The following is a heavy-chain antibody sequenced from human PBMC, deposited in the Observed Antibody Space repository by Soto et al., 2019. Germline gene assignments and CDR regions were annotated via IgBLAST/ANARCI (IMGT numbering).Heavy chain of an antibody. Sequence: PGASVKVSCKASGYTFTSYYMHWVRQAPGQGLEWMGIINPSGGSTSYAQKFQGRVTMTRDTSTSTVYMELSSLRSEDTAVYYCARLRYYYDSSGLNYGMDVWGQGTTVTVSS. J-gene: IGHJ6*02. V-gene: IGHV1-46*01. CDR2: INPSGGST. CDR1: GYTFTSYY. D-gene: IGHD3-22*01. CDR3: ARLRYYYDSSGLNYGMDV.